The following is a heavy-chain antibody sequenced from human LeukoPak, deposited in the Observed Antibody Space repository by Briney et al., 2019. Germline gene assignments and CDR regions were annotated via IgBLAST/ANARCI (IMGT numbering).Heavy chain of an antibody. CDR2: IYYSGST. CDR3: ATALGYCSGGSCLGYDYYYGMDV. CDR1: GASISSYY. D-gene: IGHD2-15*01. Sequence: SETLSLTCTVSGASISSYYWSWIRQPPGKGLGWIGYIYYSGSTNYNPSLKSRVTISVDTSKNQFSLKLSSVTAADTAVYYCATALGYCSGGSCLGYDYYYGMDVWGQGTTVTVSS. J-gene: IGHJ6*02. V-gene: IGHV4-59*08.